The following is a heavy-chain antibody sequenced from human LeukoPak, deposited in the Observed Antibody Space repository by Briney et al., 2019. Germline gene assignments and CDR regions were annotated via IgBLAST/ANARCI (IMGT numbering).Heavy chain of an antibody. CDR1: GGTFSSYA. J-gene: IGHJ4*02. CDR3: ARDDTMVRGVHN. D-gene: IGHD3-10*01. V-gene: IGHV1-69*01. Sequence: SVKVSCKASGGTFSSYAISWVRQAPGQGLEWMGGIIPIFGTANYAQKFQGRVTITADESTSTAYMELSSLRSEDTAVYYCARDDTMVRGVHNWSQGTLVTVSS. CDR2: IIPIFGTA.